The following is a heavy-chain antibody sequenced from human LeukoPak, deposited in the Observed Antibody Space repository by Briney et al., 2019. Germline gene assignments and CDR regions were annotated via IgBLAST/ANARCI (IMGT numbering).Heavy chain of an antibody. Sequence: PGASLKTSCEGSGYSFTSYWIGWVRQLPGKGLEWMGIIYPGDSDTRYNPSFQGQVTISADKSISPASLQWSSLNASDTAVYYCASTIGYCSGGSCYVTFDYWGQGTLVTVSS. D-gene: IGHD2-15*01. CDR3: ASTIGYCSGGSCYVTFDY. J-gene: IGHJ4*02. V-gene: IGHV5-51*01. CDR2: IYPGDSDT. CDR1: GYSFTSYW.